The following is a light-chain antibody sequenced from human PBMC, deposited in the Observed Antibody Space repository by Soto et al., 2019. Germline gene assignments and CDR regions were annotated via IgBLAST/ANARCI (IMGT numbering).Light chain of an antibody. CDR1: SSNIGNNY. CDR3: GTWDSSLSAGV. CDR2: DNN. Sequence: QSGLTRPPSVSAAPGQKVTISGSGSSSNIGNNYVSWYQQLPGTAPKLLIYDNNKRPSGIPDRFSGSKSGTSATLGITGLQTGDEADYYCGTWDSSLSAGVFGTGTKVTVL. J-gene: IGLJ1*01. V-gene: IGLV1-51*01.